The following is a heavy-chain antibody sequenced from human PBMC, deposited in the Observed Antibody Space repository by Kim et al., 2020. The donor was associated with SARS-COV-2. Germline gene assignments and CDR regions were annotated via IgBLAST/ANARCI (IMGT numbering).Heavy chain of an antibody. D-gene: IGHD2-2*03. CDR1: GYTFTNHY. CDR2: IKPSAGST. Sequence: GESLKISCKASGYTFTNHYIHWVRQAPGQGLEWLGIIKPSAGSTRSALTFQDRVTMTRDTSTSTVFLELASLRSEDTAVYFCARDGSRALEHWGQGTLVIVSP. J-gene: IGHJ4*02. V-gene: IGHV1-46*01. CDR3: ARDGSRALEH.